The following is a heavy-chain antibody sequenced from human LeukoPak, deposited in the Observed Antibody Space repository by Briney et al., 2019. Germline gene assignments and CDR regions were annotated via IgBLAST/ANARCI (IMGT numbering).Heavy chain of an antibody. CDR3: ASGSYSAIWFY. Sequence: GGSLRLSCAASGFTFSHAWMSWVRQSPGKGLEWVSVIYSGGSTYYADSVKGRFTISRDNSKNTLYLQMNNLRAEDTAVYYCASGSYSAIWFYWGQGTLVTVSS. CDR1: GFTFSHAW. CDR2: IYSGGST. D-gene: IGHD1-26*01. V-gene: IGHV3-53*01. J-gene: IGHJ4*02.